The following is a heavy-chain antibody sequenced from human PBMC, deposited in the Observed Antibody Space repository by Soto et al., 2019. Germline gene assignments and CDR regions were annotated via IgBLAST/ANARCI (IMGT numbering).Heavy chain of an antibody. Sequence: SETLSLTCTVSGGSISSYYWSWIRQPPGKGLEWIGYIYYSGSTNYNPSLKSRVTISVDTSKNQFSLKLSSVTAADTAVYYCARKNTGYCSGGSCSPPPYYYMDVWGKGTTDTVPS. V-gene: IGHV4-59*01. CDR3: ARKNTGYCSGGSCSPPPYYYMDV. CDR2: IYYSGST. J-gene: IGHJ6*03. CDR1: GGSISSYY. D-gene: IGHD2-15*01.